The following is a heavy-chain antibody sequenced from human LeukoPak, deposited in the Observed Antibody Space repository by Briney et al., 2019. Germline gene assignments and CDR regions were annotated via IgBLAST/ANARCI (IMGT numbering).Heavy chain of an antibody. J-gene: IGHJ5*02. D-gene: IGHD6-13*01. CDR2: IYYSGST. CDR1: GGSISSSSYY. Sequence: KTSETLSLTCTVSGGSISSSSYYWGWIRQPPGKGLEWIRSIYYSGSTYYNPSLKSRVTISVDTSKNQSSLKLSAVTAADTAVYYCARSPRGIADNWFDPWGQGTLVTVSS. V-gene: IGHV4-39*01. CDR3: ARSPRGIADNWFDP.